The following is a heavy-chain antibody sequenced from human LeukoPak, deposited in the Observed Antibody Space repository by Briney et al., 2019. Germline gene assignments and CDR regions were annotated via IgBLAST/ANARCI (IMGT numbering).Heavy chain of an antibody. CDR1: GYTFTGYY. V-gene: IGHV1-2*02. D-gene: IGHD6-13*01. Sequence: ASVKVSCKASGYTFTGYYMHWVRQAPGQGLEWMGWINPNSGGTNYAQKFQGRVTMTRDTSISTAYMGLSRLRSDDTAVYYCARVKGIAAAGGDYFDYWGQGTLVTVSS. J-gene: IGHJ4*02. CDR2: INPNSGGT. CDR3: ARVKGIAAAGGDYFDY.